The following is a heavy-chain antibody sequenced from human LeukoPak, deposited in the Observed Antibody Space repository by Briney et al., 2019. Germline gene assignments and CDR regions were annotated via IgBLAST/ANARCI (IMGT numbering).Heavy chain of an antibody. CDR1: GFTFSDYG. J-gene: IGHJ3*02. D-gene: IGHD3-3*01. CDR3: AKDRGDYDFWSGYYWYAFDI. V-gene: IGHV3-30*02. CDR2: IWHDGSEK. Sequence: GGSLRLSCAASGFTFSDYGMHWVRQAPGEGLEWVAVIWHDGSEKYYGDSVKGRFTISRDNSKNTLYLQMNSLRAEDTAVYYCAKDRGDYDFWSGYYWYAFDIWGQGTMVTVSS.